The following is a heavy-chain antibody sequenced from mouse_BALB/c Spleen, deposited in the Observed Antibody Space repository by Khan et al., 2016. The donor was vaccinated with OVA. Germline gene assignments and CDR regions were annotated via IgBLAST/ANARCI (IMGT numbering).Heavy chain of an antibody. CDR1: GFTFSSYS. J-gene: IGHJ3*01. CDR3: GSHLAGSFVY. CDR2: ISSVGDYT. V-gene: IGHV5-6*01. D-gene: IGHD1-1*01. Sequence: EVKVVESGGDLVKPGGSLKLSCAASGFTFSSYSMSWVRQTPDKRLEWVTTISSVGDYTYYPDSVKGRFTISRDNAKHTLYLQMSSLKSEDTAMYYGGSHLAGSFVYWGQGTLVTVSA.